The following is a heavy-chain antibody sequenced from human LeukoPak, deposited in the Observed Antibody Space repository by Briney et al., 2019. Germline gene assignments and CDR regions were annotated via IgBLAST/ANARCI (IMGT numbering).Heavy chain of an antibody. J-gene: IGHJ6*03. CDR2: IIPIFGTA. CDR3: ARTTVTAYYYYYYYMDV. Sequence: ASVKVSCKASGGTFSSYAISWARQAPGQGLEWMGGIIPIFGTANYAQKFQGRVTITADESTSTAYMELSSLRSEDTAVYYCARTTVTAYYYYYYYMDVWGKGTTVTVSS. V-gene: IGHV1-69*13. CDR1: GGTFSSYA. D-gene: IGHD4-17*01.